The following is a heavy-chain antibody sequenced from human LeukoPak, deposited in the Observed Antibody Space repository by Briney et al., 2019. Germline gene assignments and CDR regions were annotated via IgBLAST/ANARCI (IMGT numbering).Heavy chain of an antibody. D-gene: IGHD3-22*01. CDR3: AGTPDLTYYYDSSGYSFNWFDL. CDR1: GGFISSGSYY. V-gene: IGHV4-61*02. Sequence: PSQTLSLTCTVSGGFISSGSYYWSWIRQPAGKGLEWIGRIYTSGSTNYNPSLKSRVTISVDTSKNQFSLKLSSVTAADTAVYYCAGTPDLTYYYDSSGYSFNWFDLWGQGTLVTVSS. J-gene: IGHJ5*02. CDR2: IYTSGST.